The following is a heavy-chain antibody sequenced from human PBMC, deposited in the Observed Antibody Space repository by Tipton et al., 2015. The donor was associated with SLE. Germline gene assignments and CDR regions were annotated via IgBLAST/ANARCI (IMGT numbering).Heavy chain of an antibody. V-gene: IGHV3-23*01. Sequence: LSLTCAASGYTFGSYAMSWVRQAPGKGLEWVSGIGGSGSSTYYADSVKGRFTISRDNSKNTLSLQMNSLRAEDTAVYYCAKEIGDSSGWYYAFDFWGQGTMVTVSS. J-gene: IGHJ3*01. CDR3: AKEIGDSSGWYYAFDF. CDR2: IGGSGSST. CDR1: GYTFGSYA. D-gene: IGHD6-19*01.